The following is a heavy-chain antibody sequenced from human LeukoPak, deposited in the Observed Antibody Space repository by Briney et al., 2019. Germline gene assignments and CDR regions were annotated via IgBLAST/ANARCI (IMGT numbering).Heavy chain of an antibody. J-gene: IGHJ6*03. V-gene: IGHV1-8*03. Sequence: GASVKVSCKASGYTFTSYDINWVRQATGQGLEGMGWMNPNSGNTGYAQKFQRRLTITRNTSISTAYMELSSLRSEDTAVYYCARRAYYCTNGVCHRRYYYYMDVWGKGTTVTVSS. CDR3: ARRAYYCTNGVCHRRYYYYMDV. CDR1: GYTFTSYD. D-gene: IGHD2-8*01. CDR2: MNPNSGNT.